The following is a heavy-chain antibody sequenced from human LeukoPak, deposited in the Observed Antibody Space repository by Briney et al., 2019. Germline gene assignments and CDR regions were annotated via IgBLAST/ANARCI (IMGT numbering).Heavy chain of an antibody. J-gene: IGHJ6*02. CDR3: ARRFSSTSFYYYYYGMDV. CDR1: GYTFTGYY. Sequence: GASVKVSCKASGYTFTGYYMHWVRQAPGQGLEWMGWMNPNSGNTGYAQKFQGRVTMTRNTSISTAYMELSSLRSEDTAVYYCARRFSSTSFYYYYYGMDVWGQGTTVTVSS. V-gene: IGHV1-8*02. CDR2: MNPNSGNT. D-gene: IGHD2-2*01.